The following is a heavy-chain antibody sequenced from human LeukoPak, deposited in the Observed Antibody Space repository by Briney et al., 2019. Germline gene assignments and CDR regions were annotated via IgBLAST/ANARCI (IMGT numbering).Heavy chain of an antibody. V-gene: IGHV3-30*02. CDR3: ARARRSGGITMIRGVKDRGWFDP. CDR2: IRSDGSNK. D-gene: IGHD3-10*01. CDR1: GFTFSYYG. J-gene: IGHJ5*02. Sequence: GGSLRLSCAAAGFTFSYYGIHWVRQAPGKGLDWVAFIRSDGSNKYYADSVKGRFTISRDNSKNTLYLELHSLRTEDTAVYYCARARRSGGITMIRGVKDRGWFDPWGQGTLVTVSS.